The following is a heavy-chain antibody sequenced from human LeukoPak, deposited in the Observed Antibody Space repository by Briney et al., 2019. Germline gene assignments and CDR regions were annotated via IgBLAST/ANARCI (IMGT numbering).Heavy chain of an antibody. CDR2: IYPDDSET. CDR3: ARRSIAAAGLIDY. D-gene: IGHD6-13*01. V-gene: IGHV5-51*01. J-gene: IGHJ4*02. CDR1: GYSFTSFW. Sequence: GESLKISCKGSGYSFTSFWIGWVRQMPGKGLEWMGIIYPDDSETIYSPSFQGQVTFSADKSISTAYLQWSSLKASDTAMYYCARRSIAAAGLIDYWGQGTLVTVSS.